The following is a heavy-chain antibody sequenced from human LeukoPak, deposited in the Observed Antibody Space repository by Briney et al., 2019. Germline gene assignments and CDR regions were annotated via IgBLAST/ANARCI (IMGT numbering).Heavy chain of an antibody. CDR3: VKALRSYYYYGMDV. Sequence: QTGGSLRLSCAASGFTFSSYAMSWVREAPARGLEWVSSLRGNGDTFYADSVKGRFTLSRDDSRNTVYLQLNNLRAEDTAVYYCVKALRSYYYYGMDVWGQGTTVTVSS. CDR2: LRGNGDT. CDR1: GFTFSSYA. V-gene: IGHV3-23*01. J-gene: IGHJ6*02.